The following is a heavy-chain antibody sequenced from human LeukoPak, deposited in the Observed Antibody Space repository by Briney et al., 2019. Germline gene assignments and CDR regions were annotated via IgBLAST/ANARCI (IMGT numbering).Heavy chain of an antibody. CDR2: ISGYNGNT. Sequence: ASVKVSCKASGYTFTSYGISWVRQAPGRGLEWMGWISGYNGNTNYAQKLQGRVTMTTDTSTSTAYMELRSLRSDDTAVYYCVRDPAYYYDSSGLHYFDNWGQGTLVTVSS. D-gene: IGHD3-22*01. CDR3: VRDPAYYYDSSGLHYFDN. CDR1: GYTFTSYG. V-gene: IGHV1-18*01. J-gene: IGHJ4*02.